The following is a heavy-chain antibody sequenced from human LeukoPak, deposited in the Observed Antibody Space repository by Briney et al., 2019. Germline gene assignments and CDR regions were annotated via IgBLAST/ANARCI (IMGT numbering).Heavy chain of an antibody. V-gene: IGHV4-59*01. CDR1: GGSISSYY. CDR3: ARMQSSSWPYYYYGMDV. Sequence: PSETLSLTCTVSGGSISSYYWSWLRQPPGKGLEWLGYIYYSGSTNYNPSLKSRVTISVDTSKNQFSLKLSSVTAADTAVYYCARMQSSSWPYYYYGMDVWGQGTTVTVSS. D-gene: IGHD6-13*01. J-gene: IGHJ6*02. CDR2: IYYSGST.